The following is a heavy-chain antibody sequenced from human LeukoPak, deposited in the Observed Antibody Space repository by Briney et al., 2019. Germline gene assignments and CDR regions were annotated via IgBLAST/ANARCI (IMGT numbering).Heavy chain of an antibody. Sequence: GGSLRLSCAASGFTPGFTFGNYAMSWVRQAPGKGLEWVSGVSGSGTTTYYADSVKGRFTISRDNSRNTLYLQMSSLRAEDTAVYYCAIALGYCSGGSCYSTGAFDIWGQGTMVTVSS. CDR2: VSGSGTTT. CDR1: GFTPGFTFGNYA. CDR3: AIALGYCSGGSCYSTGAFDI. D-gene: IGHD2-15*01. V-gene: IGHV3-23*01. J-gene: IGHJ3*02.